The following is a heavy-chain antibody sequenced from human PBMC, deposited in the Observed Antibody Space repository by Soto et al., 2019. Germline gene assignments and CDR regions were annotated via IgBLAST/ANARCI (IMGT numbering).Heavy chain of an antibody. D-gene: IGHD3-10*01. CDR3: ARGGSGSYYNSDYFDY. CDR2: IYYSGST. Sequence: SETLSLTCTVSGGSIRSGGYHWSWIRQHPGKGLEWIGYIYYSGSTYYNPSLKSRVTISVDTSKNQFSLKLSSVTAADTAVYYCARGGSGSYYNSDYFDYWGQGTLVTVSS. J-gene: IGHJ4*02. V-gene: IGHV4-31*03. CDR1: GGSIRSGGYH.